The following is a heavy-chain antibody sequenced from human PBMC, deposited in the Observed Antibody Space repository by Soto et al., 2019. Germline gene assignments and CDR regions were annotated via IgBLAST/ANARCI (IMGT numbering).Heavy chain of an antibody. J-gene: IGHJ4*02. CDR3: ARGRRPLIVGRYETSGYFDH. CDR1: GYNFFGYG. Sequence: QVQLVQSGAEVKEPGASVKVSCKASGYNFFGYGLSWVRQAPGQGLEWMGWISVYNAKTNYAQKFQGRVTMTPYTSATTGYMELRSLTSDDTAVYYCARGRRPLIVGRYETSGYFDHWGQGTLVTVSS. D-gene: IGHD3-22*01. CDR2: ISVYNAKT. V-gene: IGHV1-18*01.